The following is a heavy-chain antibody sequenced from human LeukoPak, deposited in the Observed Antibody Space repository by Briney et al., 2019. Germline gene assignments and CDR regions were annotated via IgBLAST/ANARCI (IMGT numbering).Heavy chain of an antibody. CDR1: GFTFSSYP. J-gene: IGHJ4*02. D-gene: IGHD3-16*01. CDR3: AKGGGARPPDY. CDR2: ISYDESNK. Sequence: GGSLRLSCAPSGFTFSSYPMHWVRQAPGKGLEWVAVISYDESNKYYADSVKGRFTISRGNSKNTLYLQMNSLRAEDTAVYYCAKGGGARPPDYWGQGTLVTVSS. V-gene: IGHV3-30-3*01.